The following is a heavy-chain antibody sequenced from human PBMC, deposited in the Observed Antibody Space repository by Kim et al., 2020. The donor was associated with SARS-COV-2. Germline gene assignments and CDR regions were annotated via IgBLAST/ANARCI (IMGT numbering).Heavy chain of an antibody. CDR3: AKAPKAVPAAVIVDY. Sequence: DSVKCRFTISRDNSKNTLYLQMNSLRAEDTAVYYCAKAPKAVPAAVIVDYWGQGTLVTVSS. V-gene: IGHV3-23*03. J-gene: IGHJ4*02. D-gene: IGHD2-2*01.